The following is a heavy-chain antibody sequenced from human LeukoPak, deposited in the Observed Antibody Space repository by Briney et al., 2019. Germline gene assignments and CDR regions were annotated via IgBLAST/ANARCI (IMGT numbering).Heavy chain of an antibody. J-gene: IGHJ6*03. CDR1: GYTFTSFG. Sequence: ASVKVSCKASGYTFTSFGFSWVRQAPGQGLEWMGWINAYNGNTNYAQKLQGRVTMTTDTSTSTAYMELRSLRSDDTAVYYCARYYYYYYYMDVWGKGTTVTISS. V-gene: IGHV1-18*01. CDR3: ARYYYYYYYMDV. CDR2: INAYNGNT.